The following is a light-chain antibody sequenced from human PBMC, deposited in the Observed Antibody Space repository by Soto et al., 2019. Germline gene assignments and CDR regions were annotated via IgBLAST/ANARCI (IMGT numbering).Light chain of an antibody. J-gene: IGKJ1*01. CDR3: QQYWT. V-gene: IGKV1-13*02. Sequence: AIQLTQSPSSLSASVGDRVTITCRASQGISSALAWYQQKPGKAPKLLIYDASSLESGVPSRFRGSGSGTDFTLTISSLQPDDFATYYCQQYWTFGQGTKVDNK. CDR2: DAS. CDR1: QGISSA.